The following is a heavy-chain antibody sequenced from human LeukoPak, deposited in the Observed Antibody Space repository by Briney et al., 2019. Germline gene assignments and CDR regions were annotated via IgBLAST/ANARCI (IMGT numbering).Heavy chain of an antibody. J-gene: IGHJ4*02. CDR1: GGSISSHY. V-gene: IGHV4-59*11. CDR2: IYYSGST. CDR3: ARGSGQWGFDS. Sequence: SETLSLTCTVSGGSISSHYWSWIRQPPGKTLEWIGYIYYSGSTNYNPSLRSRVTISVDSSKNQFSLKLSSVTAADTAVYYCARGSGQWGFDSWGQGTQVTVSS. D-gene: IGHD3-10*01.